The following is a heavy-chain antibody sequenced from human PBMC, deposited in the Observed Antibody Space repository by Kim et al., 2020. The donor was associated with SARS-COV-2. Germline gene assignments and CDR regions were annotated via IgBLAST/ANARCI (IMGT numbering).Heavy chain of an antibody. CDR3: ARVDYHDDS. V-gene: IGHV3-74*01. CDR2: ISGDGSTS. Sequence: GGSLRLSCAASGFTFSSYWMHWVRQAPGKGLVWVSRISGDGSTSNYADSVKGRFTISRDNAKNTLYLQVNSLRAEDTAVYYCARVDYHDDSWCQGTLVTV. D-gene: IGHD4-17*01. CDR1: GFTFSSYW. J-gene: IGHJ5*01.